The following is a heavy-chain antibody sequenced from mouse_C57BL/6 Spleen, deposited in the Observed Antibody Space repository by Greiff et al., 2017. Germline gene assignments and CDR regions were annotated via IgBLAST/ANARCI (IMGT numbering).Heavy chain of an antibody. J-gene: IGHJ2*01. V-gene: IGHV1-26*01. CDR1: GYTFTDYY. Sequence: EVQLLESGPELVKPGASVKISCKASGYTFTDYYMNWVKQSPGQSLEWIGDINPNNGGTSYNQKFKGKATLTVDKSSSTAYMELRSLTSEDSAVYDCARWPWGEGYWGQGTTLTVSS. CDR2: INPNNGGT. D-gene: IGHD4-1*01. CDR3: ARWPWGEGY.